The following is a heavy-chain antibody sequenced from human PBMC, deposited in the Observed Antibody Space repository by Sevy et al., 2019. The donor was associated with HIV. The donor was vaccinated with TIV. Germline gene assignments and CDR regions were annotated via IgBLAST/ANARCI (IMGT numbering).Heavy chain of an antibody. CDR3: ARVPLYSDSHINDY. CDR1: GFTFSPYS. D-gene: IGHD3-22*01. V-gene: IGHV3-48*04. J-gene: IGHJ4*02. CDR2: ISGTGNTI. Sequence: GGSLRLSCTASGFTFSPYSMNWIRQAPGKGLEWLSYISGTGNTIDYAASVKGRFTISRDNAKSSLYLQMNSLRAEDTAVYYCARVPLYSDSHINDYWGQGTLVTVSS.